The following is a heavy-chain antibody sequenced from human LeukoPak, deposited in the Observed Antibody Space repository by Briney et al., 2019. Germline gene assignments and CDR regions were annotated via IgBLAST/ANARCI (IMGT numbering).Heavy chain of an antibody. J-gene: IGHJ3*02. CDR1: GYTFTSYA. Sequence: ASVKVSCKASGYTFTSYAMHWVRQAPGQRLEWMGWINAGNGNTKYSQKFQGRVTITRDTSASTAYMELSSLRSEDTAVYYCARSYDSSGYWGFDIWGQGTMVTVSS. V-gene: IGHV1-3*01. CDR2: INAGNGNT. CDR3: ARSYDSSGYWGFDI. D-gene: IGHD3-22*01.